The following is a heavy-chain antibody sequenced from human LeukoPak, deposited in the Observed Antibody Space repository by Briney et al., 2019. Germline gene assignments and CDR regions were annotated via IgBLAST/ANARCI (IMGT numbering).Heavy chain of an antibody. D-gene: IGHD7-27*01. CDR2: IKSKADGGTT. J-gene: IGHJ4*02. V-gene: IGHV3-15*01. Sequence: PGGSLRLSCAASGFTFTNAWMSWVRQAPGRGLEWVGHIKSKADGGTTDYAAPVKGRFTVSRDDSKNMFYLQMNSLKTEDTAVYYCVTEFWGAFNNWGQGTLVTVSS. CDR1: GFTFTNAW. CDR3: VTEFWGAFNN.